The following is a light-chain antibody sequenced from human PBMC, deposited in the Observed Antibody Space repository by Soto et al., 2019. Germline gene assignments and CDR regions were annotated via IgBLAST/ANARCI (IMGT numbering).Light chain of an antibody. J-gene: IGKJ3*01. Sequence: EVVLTQSPGTLSLSRGERATLSCRASERIYSAYLGWYQQKPGQAPRLLIYGASSRAAGIPARFSGSGSGTDFTLTISRLEPQDFAVYYCQQYGSSPYTFGPGTKVDNK. CDR2: GAS. CDR3: QQYGSSPYT. V-gene: IGKV3-20*01. CDR1: ERIYSAY.